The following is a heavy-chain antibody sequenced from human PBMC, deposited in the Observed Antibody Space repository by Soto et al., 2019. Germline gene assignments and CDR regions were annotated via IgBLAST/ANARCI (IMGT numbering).Heavy chain of an antibody. CDR1: GFTFSSYA. J-gene: IGHJ3*02. CDR3: AKDRKTGYRRRWYDVAFDI. D-gene: IGHD6-13*01. CDR2: ISGSGGST. V-gene: IGHV3-23*01. Sequence: GGSLRLSCAASGFTFSSYAMSWVRQAPGKGLEWVSAISGSGGSTYYADSVKGRFTISRDNSKNTLYLQMNSLRAEDTAVYYCAKDRKTGYRRRWYDVAFDIWGQGTMVTVSS.